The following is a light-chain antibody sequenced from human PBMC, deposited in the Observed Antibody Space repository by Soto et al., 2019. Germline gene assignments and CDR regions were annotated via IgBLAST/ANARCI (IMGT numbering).Light chain of an antibody. CDR2: TAS. CDR3: QQRNSYPIT. CDR1: QGIGNN. V-gene: IGKV1-9*01. J-gene: IGKJ5*01. Sequence: EIQLTQSPSFLSASLGDRVTITCRASQGIGNNLAWYQQKPGKAPSLLVHTASSLQTGVPSRFSGSGSGTVFPLTISSLQPEDVATYYCQQRNSYPITFGQGTRLEIK.